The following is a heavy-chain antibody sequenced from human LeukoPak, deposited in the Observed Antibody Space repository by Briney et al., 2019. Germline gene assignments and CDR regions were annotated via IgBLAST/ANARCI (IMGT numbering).Heavy chain of an antibody. CDR2: IYHSGST. Sequence: SETLSLTCAVSGYSISSGYYWGWIRQPPGKGLERIGSIYHSGSTYYNPSLKSRVTISVDTSKNQFSLKLSSVTAADTAVYYCARERGPPQAYCGGDCYSYFDYWGQGTLVTVSS. D-gene: IGHD2-21*02. V-gene: IGHV4-38-2*02. CDR1: GYSISSGYY. J-gene: IGHJ4*02. CDR3: ARERGPPQAYCGGDCYSYFDY.